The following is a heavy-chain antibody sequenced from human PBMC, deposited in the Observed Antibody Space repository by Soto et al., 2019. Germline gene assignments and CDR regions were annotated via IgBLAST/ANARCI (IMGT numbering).Heavy chain of an antibody. CDR1: GLTFDDYA. CDR2: ISWNSGSI. Sequence: GGSLRLSCAASGLTFDDYAMHWVRQAPGKGLEWVSGISWNSGSIGYADSVKGRFTISRDNAKNSLYLQMNSLRAEDTALYYCAKAASSGWHRVQYSQHRGQGTRFSLAS. V-gene: IGHV3-9*01. J-gene: IGHJ1*01. D-gene: IGHD6-19*01. CDR3: AKAASSGWHRVQYSQH.